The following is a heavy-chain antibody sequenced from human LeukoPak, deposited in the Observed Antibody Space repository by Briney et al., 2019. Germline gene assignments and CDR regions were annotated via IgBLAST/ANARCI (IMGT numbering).Heavy chain of an antibody. V-gene: IGHV3-9*01. CDR2: ISWNSGSI. CDR1: GFTFDDYA. Sequence: GGSLRLSCAASGFTFDDYAMHWVRQAPGKGLEWVSGISWNSGSIGYADSVKGRFTISRDNAKNSLYLQMNSLRAEDTALYYCAKANDDSSFSGWYFDLWGRGTLVTVSS. J-gene: IGHJ2*01. D-gene: IGHD3-22*01. CDR3: AKANDDSSFSGWYFDL.